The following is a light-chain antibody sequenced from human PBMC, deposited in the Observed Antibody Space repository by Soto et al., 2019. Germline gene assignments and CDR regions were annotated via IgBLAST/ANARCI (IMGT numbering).Light chain of an antibody. Sequence: DIQMTQSPSTLPASIGDRVTITCRASQSIRSWLAWYQQKPGRAPKLLIYDASSLESGVPSRFSGSGSGTEFTLTISSLQPDDFAIYYCQQYNSYWTFGQGTKVEIK. CDR2: DAS. J-gene: IGKJ1*01. V-gene: IGKV1-5*01. CDR1: QSIRSW. CDR3: QQYNSYWT.